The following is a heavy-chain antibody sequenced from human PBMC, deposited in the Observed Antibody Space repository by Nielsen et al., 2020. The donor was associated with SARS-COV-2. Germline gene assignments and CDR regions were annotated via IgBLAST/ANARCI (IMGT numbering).Heavy chain of an antibody. CDR2: IYYSGST. V-gene: IGHV4-59*01. D-gene: IGHD6-19*01. Sequence: SETLSLTCTVSGGSISSYYWSWIRQPPGKGLEWIGYIYYSGSTNYNPSLKSRVTISVDTSKNQFSLKLSSVTAADTAVYYCARVGSSGWYDYWGQGTLVTVSS. CDR3: ARVGSSGWYDY. J-gene: IGHJ4*02. CDR1: GGSISSYY.